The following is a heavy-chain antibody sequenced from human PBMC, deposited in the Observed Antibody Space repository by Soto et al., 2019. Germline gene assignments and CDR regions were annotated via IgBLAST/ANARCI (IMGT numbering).Heavy chain of an antibody. V-gene: IGHV3-33*01. D-gene: IGHD5-12*01. Sequence: GGSLRLSCAASGFTFSSYGMHWVRQAPGKGLEWVAVIWYDGSNKYYADSVKGRFTISRDNSKNTLYLQMNSLRAEDTAVYYCARGGYSGYDFTYWGQGTLVTVSS. J-gene: IGHJ4*02. CDR3: ARGGYSGYDFTY. CDR2: IWYDGSNK. CDR1: GFTFSSYG.